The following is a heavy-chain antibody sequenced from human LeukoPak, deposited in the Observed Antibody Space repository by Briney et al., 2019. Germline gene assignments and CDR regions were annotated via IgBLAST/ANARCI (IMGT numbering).Heavy chain of an antibody. Sequence: GGSLRLSCAASGFTFNGYIMNWVRQAPGKGLEWVSSITKTGHDTYYADSVRGRFTISRDNAKNSLYLQLNSLRAEDSAVYYCAREAPIMVRGWFDSWGQGTLVTVSS. V-gene: IGHV3-21*01. CDR3: AREAPIMVRGWFDS. CDR2: ITKTGHDT. D-gene: IGHD3-10*01. CDR1: GFTFNGYI. J-gene: IGHJ5*01.